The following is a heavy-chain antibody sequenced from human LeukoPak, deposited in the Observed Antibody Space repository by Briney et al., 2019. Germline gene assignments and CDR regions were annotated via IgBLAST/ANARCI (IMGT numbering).Heavy chain of an antibody. CDR3: ARVAYYGSGSLNFDY. Sequence: ASVKVSCKASGGTFSSYTISWVRQAPGQGLEWMGRIIPILGIANYAQKFQGRVTITADKSTSTAYMELSSLRSEDTAVYYCARVAYYGSGSLNFDYWGQGTLVTVSS. V-gene: IGHV1-69*02. D-gene: IGHD3-10*01. CDR1: GGTFSSYT. CDR2: IIPILGIA. J-gene: IGHJ4*02.